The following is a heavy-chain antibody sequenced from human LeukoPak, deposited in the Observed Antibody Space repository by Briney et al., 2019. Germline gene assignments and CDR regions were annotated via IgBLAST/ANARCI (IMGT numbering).Heavy chain of an antibody. D-gene: IGHD3-3*01. Sequence: PGGSLRLSCAASGFTFSIYSMNWVRQAPGKGLEWVSSISSSSSYIYYADSVKGRFTISRDNAKNSLYLQMNSLRAEDTAVYYCARDGPNYYDFWSGYPEGGYFDYWGQGTLVTVSS. CDR3: ARDGPNYYDFWSGYPEGGYFDY. CDR1: GFTFSIYS. CDR2: ISSSSSYI. J-gene: IGHJ4*02. V-gene: IGHV3-21*01.